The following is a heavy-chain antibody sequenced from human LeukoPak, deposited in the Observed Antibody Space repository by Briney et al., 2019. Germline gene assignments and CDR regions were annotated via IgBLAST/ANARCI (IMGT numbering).Heavy chain of an antibody. J-gene: IGHJ6*03. D-gene: IGHD6-19*01. CDR1: GYTFSGHY. V-gene: IGHV1-2*02. Sequence: ASVKVSCKTSGYTFSGHYMHWVRQAPGQGLEWMGWINPKSGATNYAQRFQGRVTMTRDTSISTAYMELSRLRSDDTAVYYCAREAVAGTYYYYMDVWGKGTTVTVSS. CDR2: INPKSGAT. CDR3: AREAVAGTYYYYMDV.